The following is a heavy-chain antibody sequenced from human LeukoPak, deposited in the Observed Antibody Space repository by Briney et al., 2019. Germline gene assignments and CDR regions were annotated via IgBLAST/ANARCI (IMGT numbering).Heavy chain of an antibody. J-gene: IGHJ6*03. V-gene: IGHV1-69*02. CDR1: GGTFSSYT. CDR3: ASSRFVVVPAARSAGRMDV. CDR2: IIPILGIA. Sequence: SDKVSCKASGGTFSSYTISWVRQAPGQGLKWMGRIIPILGIANYAQKFQGRVTITADKSTTTAYMELRSLRSEDTAVYYCASSRFVVVPAARSAGRMDVWGKGTTVTVSS. D-gene: IGHD2-2*01.